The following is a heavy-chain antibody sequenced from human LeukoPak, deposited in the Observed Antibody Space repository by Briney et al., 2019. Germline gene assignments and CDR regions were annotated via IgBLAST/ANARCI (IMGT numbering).Heavy chain of an antibody. D-gene: IGHD6-19*01. CDR3: ARAHAVAGTNWFDP. V-gene: IGHV3-74*01. CDR1: GFTFNSYW. Sequence: GGSLRLSCAASGFTFNSYWMHWVRQAPGGGLVWVSRISSDESSTSYADSVKGRFTISRDNTKNTLYLQMNSLRVEDTAVYYCARAHAVAGTNWFDPWGQGTLVTVSS. J-gene: IGHJ5*02. CDR2: ISSDESST.